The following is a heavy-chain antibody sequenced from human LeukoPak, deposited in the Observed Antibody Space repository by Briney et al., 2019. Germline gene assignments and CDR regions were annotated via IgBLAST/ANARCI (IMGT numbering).Heavy chain of an antibody. CDR2: IYHSGST. D-gene: IGHD3-3*02. Sequence: SETLSLTCTVSGYYISSVFYWGWIRQPPGKGLVWVGSIYHSGSTYYNPSLKSRVTISVDTSKNQFSLKLSSVTAADTAVYYCARIRGRGYYYYYGMDVWGQGTTVTVSS. CDR3: ARIRGRGYYYYYGMDV. V-gene: IGHV4-38-2*02. J-gene: IGHJ6*02. CDR1: GYYISSVFY.